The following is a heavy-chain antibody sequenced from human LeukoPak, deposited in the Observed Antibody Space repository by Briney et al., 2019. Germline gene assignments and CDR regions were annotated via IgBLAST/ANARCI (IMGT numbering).Heavy chain of an antibody. J-gene: IGHJ1*01. CDR2: IYYSGST. D-gene: IGHD3-10*01. Sequence: SETLSLTCTVSGGSISSYYWSWIRQPPGKGLEWIGYIYYSGSTNCNPSLKSRVTISLDTSKNQFSLKLSSVTAADTAVYYCARSDYGSGNYYSRFQHWGQGTLVTVSS. V-gene: IGHV4-59*08. CDR1: GGSISSYY. CDR3: ARSDYGSGNYYSRFQH.